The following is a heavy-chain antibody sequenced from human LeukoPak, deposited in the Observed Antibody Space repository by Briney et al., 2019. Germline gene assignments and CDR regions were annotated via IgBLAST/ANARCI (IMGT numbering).Heavy chain of an antibody. CDR1: GASISSYY. V-gene: IGHV4-59*08. Sequence: SSETLSLTCTVSGASISSYYWSWIRQPPGKGLEWIGYISYSGSTNYNSSLKSRVTISADTSKNQVSLTLSSVTAADTAVYYCARHPELYFFDYWGQGTLVTVSS. D-gene: IGHD3-10*01. CDR2: ISYSGST. CDR3: ARHPELYFFDY. J-gene: IGHJ4*02.